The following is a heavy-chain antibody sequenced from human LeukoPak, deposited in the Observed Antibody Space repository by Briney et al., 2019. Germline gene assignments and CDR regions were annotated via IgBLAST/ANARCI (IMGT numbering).Heavy chain of an antibody. V-gene: IGHV4-30-2*01. CDR1: GGSISSGGHY. J-gene: IGHJ5*02. Sequence: PSQTLSLTCTVSGGSISSGGHYWSWIRQPPGKGLEWIGYIYHSGSTYYNPSLKSRVTISVDRSKNQFSLKLSSVTAADTAVYYCARGDYYGGFDPWGQGTLVTVSS. D-gene: IGHD3-10*01. CDR2: IYHSGST. CDR3: ARGDYYGGFDP.